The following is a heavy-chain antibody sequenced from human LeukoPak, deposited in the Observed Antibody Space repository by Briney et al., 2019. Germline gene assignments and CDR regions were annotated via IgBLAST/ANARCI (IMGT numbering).Heavy chain of an antibody. Sequence: ASVKVSCKASGYTFTSYGISWVRQAPGQGLEWMGWISAYNGNTNYAQKLQGRVTMTTDTSTSTAYMELRSLRSDDTAVYYCARGPEAPRDYDLLYCYYMDVWGKGTTVTVSS. J-gene: IGHJ6*03. CDR2: ISAYNGNT. D-gene: IGHD4-17*01. CDR3: ARGPEAPRDYDLLYCYYMDV. CDR1: GYTFTSYG. V-gene: IGHV1-18*01.